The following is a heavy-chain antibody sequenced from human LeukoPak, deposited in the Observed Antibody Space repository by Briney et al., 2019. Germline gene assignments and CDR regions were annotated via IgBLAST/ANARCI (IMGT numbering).Heavy chain of an antibody. V-gene: IGHV1-69*05. CDR1: GGTFSSYA. D-gene: IGHD2-2*01. J-gene: IGHJ3*02. CDR3: ARDQVPAAIGDAFDI. Sequence: SVKVSCKASGGTFSSYAISWVRQAPGQGLEWMGGIIPIFGTANYAQKFQGRVTITTDESTSTAYMELGSLRSEDTAVYYCARDQVPAAIGDAFDIWGQGTMVTVSS. CDR2: IIPIFGTA.